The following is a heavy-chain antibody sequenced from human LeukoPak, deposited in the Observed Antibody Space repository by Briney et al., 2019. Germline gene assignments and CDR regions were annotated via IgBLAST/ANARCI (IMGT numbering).Heavy chain of an antibody. V-gene: IGHV4-39*01. Sequence: PSETLSLTCTVSGGSISSSSYYWGWIRQPPGKGLEWIGGIYYSGSTYYNPSLKSRVTISVDTSKNQFSLKLSSVTAADTAVYYCARHCGIVVVPAAPMDYWGQGTLVTVSS. CDR2: IYYSGST. CDR3: ARHCGIVVVPAAPMDY. CDR1: GGSISSSSYY. J-gene: IGHJ4*02. D-gene: IGHD2-2*01.